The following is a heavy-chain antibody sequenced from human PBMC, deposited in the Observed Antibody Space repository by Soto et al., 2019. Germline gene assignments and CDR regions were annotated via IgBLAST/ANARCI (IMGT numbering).Heavy chain of an antibody. D-gene: IGHD3-10*01. V-gene: IGHV4-34*01. J-gene: IGHJ4*02. CDR3: ARARDMTMLRGVIARTFDY. Sequence: PSETLSLTCAVYGGSFSGYYWSWIRQPPGKGLEWIGEINHSGSTNYNPSLKSRVTISVDTSKNQFSLKLSSVTAADTAVYYCARARDMTMLRGVIARTFDYWGQGTLVSVSS. CDR2: INHSGST. CDR1: GGSFSGYY.